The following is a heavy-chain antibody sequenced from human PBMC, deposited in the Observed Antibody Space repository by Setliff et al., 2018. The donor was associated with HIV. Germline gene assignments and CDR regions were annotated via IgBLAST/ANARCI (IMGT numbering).Heavy chain of an antibody. D-gene: IGHD1-7*01. Sequence: GASVKVSCKASGYTFTSYDINWVRQATGQGLEWIGWIVVGSGNTNYAQKFQERVTITRDMSTSRAYMELSGLRTEDTAVYYCAADPQTGTTSYDAFDIWGQGTVVTVSS. CDR3: AADPQTGTTSYDAFDI. CDR2: IVVGSGNT. J-gene: IGHJ3*02. V-gene: IGHV1-58*02. CDR1: GYTFTSYD.